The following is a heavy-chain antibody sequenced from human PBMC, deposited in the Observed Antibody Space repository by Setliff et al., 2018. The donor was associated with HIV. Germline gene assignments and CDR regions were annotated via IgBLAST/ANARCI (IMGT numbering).Heavy chain of an antibody. CDR2: IHYSGSS. D-gene: IGHD2-2*01. J-gene: IGHJ4*02. CDR3: ARRNVVVPAALDY. CDR1: GGSITGHY. Sequence: SETLSLTCTISGGSITGHYWSWIRQPPGRGLEWIGYIHYSGSSNYPPSLKSRVTISVDTSKKQVSLKLSSVTAADTAVYYCARRNVVVPAALDYWGQGTLVTVSS. V-gene: IGHV4-59*11.